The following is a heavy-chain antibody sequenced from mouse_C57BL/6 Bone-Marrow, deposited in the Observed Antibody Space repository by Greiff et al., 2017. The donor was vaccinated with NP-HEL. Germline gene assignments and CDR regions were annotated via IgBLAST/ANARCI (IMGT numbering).Heavy chain of an antibody. D-gene: IGHD1-1*01. Sequence: VQLQQSGAELARPGASVKLSCKASGYTFTSYGISWVKQRTGQGLEWIGEIYPRSGNTYYNETFKGKATLTADKSSSTAYMELRSLTSEDSAVYFCARASLITTVVDWYFDVWGTGTTVTVSS. CDR1: GYTFTSYG. J-gene: IGHJ1*03. CDR2: IYPRSGNT. V-gene: IGHV1-81*01. CDR3: ARASLITTVVDWYFDV.